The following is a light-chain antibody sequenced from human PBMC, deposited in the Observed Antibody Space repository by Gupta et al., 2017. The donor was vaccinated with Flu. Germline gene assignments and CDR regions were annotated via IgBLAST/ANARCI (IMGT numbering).Light chain of an antibody. Sequence: SVLTQPPSVSGAPGPRVTISCTGSSSNIGAGYDVHWYQQLPGTAPKLLIYGNSNRPSGVPDRFSGSKSGTSASLAITGLQAEDEADYYCQSYDSRLSAYVFGTGTKVTVL. CDR1: SSNIGAGYD. J-gene: IGLJ1*01. V-gene: IGLV1-40*01. CDR3: QSYDSRLSAYV. CDR2: GNS.